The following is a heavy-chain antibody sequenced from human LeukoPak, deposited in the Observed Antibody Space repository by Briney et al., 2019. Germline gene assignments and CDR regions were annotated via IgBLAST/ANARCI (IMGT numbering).Heavy chain of an antibody. CDR2: IYYSGSA. V-gene: IGHV4-59*01. D-gene: IGHD3-10*01. CDR1: GGSISSYY. J-gene: IGHJ5*02. Sequence: SETLSLTCTVSGGSISSYYWSWIRQPPGKGLEWIGYIYYSGSANYNPSLKSRVTISVDTSKNQFSLKLSSVTAADTAVYYRARGGSYYGNWFDPWGQGTLVTVSS. CDR3: ARGGSYYGNWFDP.